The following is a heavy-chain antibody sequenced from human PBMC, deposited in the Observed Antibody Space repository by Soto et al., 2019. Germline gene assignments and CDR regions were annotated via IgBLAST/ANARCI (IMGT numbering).Heavy chain of an antibody. CDR2: INHRGST. CDR1: GGSFSGYY. CDR3: ARSRSSGWEGGAFDI. D-gene: IGHD6-19*01. Sequence: QVQLQQWGAGLLKPSETLSLTCAVYGGSFSGYYWSWIRQPPGKGLEWIGEINHRGSTNHNPSLKSRVTRSVDTSKNHFSLKLSSVTAADTAVYYCARSRSSGWEGGAFDIWGQGTMVTVSS. V-gene: IGHV4-34*01. J-gene: IGHJ3*02.